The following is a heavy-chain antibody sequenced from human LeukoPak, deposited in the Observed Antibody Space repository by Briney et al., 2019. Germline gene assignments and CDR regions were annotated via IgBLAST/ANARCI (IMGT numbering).Heavy chain of an antibody. CDR1: AFTFSSYG. D-gene: IGHD6-13*01. J-gene: IGHJ3*02. Sequence: GGSLRLSCAASAFTFSSYGMHWVRQAPGKGLEWVSAISGSGGSTYYADSVKGRFTISRDNSKNTLYLQMNSLRAEDTAVYYCAKGYSSSWWARDAFDIWGQGTMVTVSS. CDR2: ISGSGGST. V-gene: IGHV3-23*01. CDR3: AKGYSSSWWARDAFDI.